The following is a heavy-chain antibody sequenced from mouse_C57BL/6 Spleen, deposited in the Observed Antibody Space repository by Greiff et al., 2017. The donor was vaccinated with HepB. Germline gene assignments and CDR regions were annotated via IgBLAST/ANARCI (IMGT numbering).Heavy chain of an antibody. D-gene: IGHD2-4*01. CDR2: IYPGGGYT. Sequence: QVQLKESGAELVRPGTSVKMSCKASGYTFTNYWIGWAKQRPGHGLEWIGDIYPGGGYTNYNEKFKGKATLTADKSSSTAYMQFSSLTSEDSAIYYCARSIDDYDGRPYFDYWGQGTTLTVSS. J-gene: IGHJ2*01. CDR1: GYTFTNYW. CDR3: ARSIDDYDGRPYFDY. V-gene: IGHV1-63*01.